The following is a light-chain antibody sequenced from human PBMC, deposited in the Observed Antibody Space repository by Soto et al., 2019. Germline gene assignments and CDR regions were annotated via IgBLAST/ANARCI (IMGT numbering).Light chain of an antibody. CDR3: QQTNNWPNT. CDR1: QSVSSN. CDR2: GAS. V-gene: IGKV3-15*01. Sequence: EIVVTQSPATLSVSPGERATLSCRASQSVSSNLAWYQQKVGQAPRLLIWGASNRVTGIPARFSGSGSGTEFTLTISSQQSEDFAVYYCQQTNNWPNTFGQGTKLEIK. J-gene: IGKJ2*01.